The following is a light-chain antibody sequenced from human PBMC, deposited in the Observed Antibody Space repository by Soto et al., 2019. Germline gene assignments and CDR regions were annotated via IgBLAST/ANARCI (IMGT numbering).Light chain of an antibody. CDR1: QGISSY. V-gene: IGKV1-8*01. CDR3: QQYYSYHRT. Sequence: IRITQSPSSFSASTGDRVTITCRASQGISSYLAWYQQKPGKAPKLLIYAASTLQSGVPSRFSGSGSGTDFTLTISCLQSEDFATYYCQQYYSYHRTFGQGTKV. J-gene: IGKJ1*01. CDR2: AAS.